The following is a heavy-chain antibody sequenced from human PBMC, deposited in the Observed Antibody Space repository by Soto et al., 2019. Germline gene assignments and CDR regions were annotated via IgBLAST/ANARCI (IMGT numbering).Heavy chain of an antibody. CDR1: AFSFRSYG. CDR2: TSYDGSNT. J-gene: IGHJ4*02. D-gene: IGHD3-10*01. V-gene: IGHV3-30*03. Sequence: QVHLVESGGGVVQPGRSLRLSCAASAFSFRSYGMHWVRQAPGKGLEWVAFTSYDGSNTFYSDSVKGRFTVSRDNSKNTLYLQMNSLRVEDTAVYYCARGDRSGSHYSFLYGFLLYYFDYWGQGTLVTVSS. CDR3: ARGDRSGSHYSFLYGFLLYYFDY.